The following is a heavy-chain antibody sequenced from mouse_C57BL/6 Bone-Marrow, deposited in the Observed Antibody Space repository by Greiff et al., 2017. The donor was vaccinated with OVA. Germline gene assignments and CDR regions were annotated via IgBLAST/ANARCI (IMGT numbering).Heavy chain of an antibody. CDR2: IWRGGST. J-gene: IGHJ1*03. Sequence: VKLMESGPGLVQPSQSLSITCTVSGFSLTSYGVHWVRQSPGKGLEWLGVIWRGGSTDYNAAFMSRLSITKDNSKSQVFFKMNSLQADDTAIYYCAKSGSSGYFDVWGTGTTVTVSS. CDR3: AKSGSSGYFDV. D-gene: IGHD1-1*01. V-gene: IGHV2-5*01. CDR1: GFSLTSYG.